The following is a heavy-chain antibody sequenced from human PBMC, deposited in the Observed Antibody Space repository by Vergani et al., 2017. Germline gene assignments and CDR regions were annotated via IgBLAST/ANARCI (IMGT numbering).Heavy chain of an antibody. CDR2: ISPGASTV. J-gene: IGHJ6*02. V-gene: IGHV3-11*04. CDR1: GFKFSEHY. D-gene: IGHD1-1*01. Sequence: LEESGGGSVKPGGSLRLSCAASGFKFSEHYMSWIRQAPGKGLEWVSHISPGASTVSYTDSVTGRFTVSRDNNNNSLTLDMTTLRVEDKAVYYCAKKPGRSTTRHYYAMDVWGQGTTVTVSS. CDR3: AKKPGRSTTRHYYAMDV.